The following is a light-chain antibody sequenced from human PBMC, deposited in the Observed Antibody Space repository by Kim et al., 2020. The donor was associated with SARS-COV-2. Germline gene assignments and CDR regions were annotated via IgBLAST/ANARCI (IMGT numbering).Light chain of an antibody. V-gene: IGKV1-39*01. CDR3: QQSYSTPQT. J-gene: IGKJ1*01. CDR2: AAS. Sequence: SASIRDRVTSNCRASQSISSYLNWYQQKPGKAPKFLIYAASSLQSGVPRRFSGSGSGTDFTLTITSLQSDDFATYYCQQSYSTPQTFGQGTKLEI. CDR1: QSISSY.